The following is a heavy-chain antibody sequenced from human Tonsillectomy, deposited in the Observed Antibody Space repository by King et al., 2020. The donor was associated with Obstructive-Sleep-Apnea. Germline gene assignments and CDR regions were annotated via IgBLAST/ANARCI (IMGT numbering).Heavy chain of an antibody. CDR3: ARDSFPQGAIHYGMDV. CDR1: GYTFTSYA. J-gene: IGHJ6*02. D-gene: IGHD4/OR15-4a*01. Sequence: VQLVQSGSELKKPGASVKVSCKASGYTFTSYAMNWVRQAPGQGLYGMGWINTNTGNPTYAQGFTGRFVFSFDTSVSTAYLQISSLKAEDTAVYYCARDSFPQGAIHYGMDVWGQGTTVTVSS. V-gene: IGHV7-4-1*02. CDR2: INTNTGNP.